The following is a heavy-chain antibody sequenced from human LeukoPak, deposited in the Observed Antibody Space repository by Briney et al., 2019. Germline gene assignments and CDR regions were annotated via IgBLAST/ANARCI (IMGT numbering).Heavy chain of an antibody. CDR3: ARELLGGSDDAFDI. CDR1: GGSISSGGYY. D-gene: IGHD3-16*01. Sequence: SETLSLTCTVSGGSISSGGYYWSWIRQHPGKGLEWIGYTYYSGSTYYNPSLKSRVTISVDTSKNQFSLKLSSVTAADTAVYYCARELLGGSDDAFDIWGQGTMVTVSS. J-gene: IGHJ3*02. V-gene: IGHV4-31*03. CDR2: TYYSGST.